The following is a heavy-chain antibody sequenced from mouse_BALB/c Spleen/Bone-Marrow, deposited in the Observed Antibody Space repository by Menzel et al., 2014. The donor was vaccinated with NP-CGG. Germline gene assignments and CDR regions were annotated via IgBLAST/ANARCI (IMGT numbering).Heavy chain of an antibody. V-gene: IGHV4-1*02. D-gene: IGHD1-1*01. CDR2: INPHSSTI. CDR1: GFDFSRYW. Sequence: EVQGVESGGGLVQPGGSLKLSCAASGFDFSRYWMSWVRQAPGKGLEWIGEINPHSSTINYTPSLKDKFIISRDNAKNTLYLQMSKVRSEDTALYYCARLNYYGNLFVCGAATTVTVSS. J-gene: IGHJ1*01. CDR3: ARLNYYGNLFV.